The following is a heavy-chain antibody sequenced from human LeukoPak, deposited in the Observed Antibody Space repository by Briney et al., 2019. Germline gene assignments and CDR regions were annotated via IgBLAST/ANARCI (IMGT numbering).Heavy chain of an antibody. D-gene: IGHD1-14*01. CDR2: MSYSGNT. Sequence: ASETLSLTCTVSDVSISSSPYYWGWIRQPPGKGLEWIGSMSYSGNTNYSPSLKSRLTMSVDTSKNQFSLNLSSVTAADTAVYYCARQGRGRTHDYWGQGTLVAVSS. CDR3: ARQGRGRTHDY. CDR1: DVSISSSPYY. V-gene: IGHV4-39*01. J-gene: IGHJ4*02.